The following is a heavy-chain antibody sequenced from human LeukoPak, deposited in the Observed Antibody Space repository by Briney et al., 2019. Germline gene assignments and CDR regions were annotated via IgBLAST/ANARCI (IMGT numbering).Heavy chain of an antibody. V-gene: IGHV3-21*01. CDR2: FGTRSTSI. CDR1: GFTFSTYA. D-gene: IGHD3-16*01. J-gene: IGHJ4*02. Sequence: GGSLRLSCAASGFTFSTYAMNWVRQAPGKGLEWVSSFGTRSTSIYYAHSVTGRFIISRDNAKNSLYLQMNSVRAEDTAVYYCARENDQGFDYWGQGTLVTVSS. CDR3: ARENDQGFDY.